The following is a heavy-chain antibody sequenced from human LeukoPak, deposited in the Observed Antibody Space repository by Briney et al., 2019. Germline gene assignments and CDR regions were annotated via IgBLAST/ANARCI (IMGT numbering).Heavy chain of an antibody. CDR1: GFTFSSYW. CDR3: ARYSRSWHANDY. D-gene: IGHD6-13*01. V-gene: IGHV3-74*01. CDR2: IESDGSST. Sequence: GGSLRLSCAASGFTFSSYWMHWVRQAPGKGLVWVSRIESDGSSTSYADSVKGRFTISRDNAKNTLYLQMNSLRAEDTAVYYCARYSRSWHANDYWGQGTLVTVSS. J-gene: IGHJ4*02.